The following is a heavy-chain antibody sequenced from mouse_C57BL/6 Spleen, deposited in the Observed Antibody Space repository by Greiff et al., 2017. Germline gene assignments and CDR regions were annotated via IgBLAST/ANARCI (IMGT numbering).Heavy chain of an antibody. CDR2: INPNNGGT. CDR1: GYTFTDYN. CDR3: ARGSSSYGAYAMDY. J-gene: IGHJ4*01. Sequence: VQLQQSGPELVKPGASVKIPCKASGYTFTDYNMDWVEQSHGKSLEWIGDINPNNGGTIYNQKFKGKATLTVDKSSSTAYMELRSLTSEDTAVYYCARGSSSYGAYAMDYWGQGTSVTVSS. D-gene: IGHD1-1*01. V-gene: IGHV1-18*01.